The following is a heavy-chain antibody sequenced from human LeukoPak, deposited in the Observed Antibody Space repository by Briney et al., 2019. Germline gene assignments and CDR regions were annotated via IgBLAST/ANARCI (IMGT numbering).Heavy chain of an antibody. J-gene: IGHJ5*02. CDR2: SHNSGST. Sequence: PSQTLSLTCIVSGGSISRGSYYWNWIRQPAGKGLEWMGRSHNSGSTNYNPSLKSRVTISVDTSKNQFSLNLSSVTAADTAVYYCARTQLWSENWFGPWGQGTLVTVSS. V-gene: IGHV4-61*02. CDR1: GGSISRGSYY. CDR3: ARTQLWSENWFGP. D-gene: IGHD5-18*01.